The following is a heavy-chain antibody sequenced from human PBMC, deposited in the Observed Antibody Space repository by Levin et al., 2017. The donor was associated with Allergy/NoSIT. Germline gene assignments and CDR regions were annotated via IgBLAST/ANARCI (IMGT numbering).Heavy chain of an antibody. D-gene: IGHD3-10*01. V-gene: IGHV4-39*01. CDR2: IFYSGST. J-gene: IGHJ5*02. CDR3: ARLSGALVRSRHWFDP. CDR1: GGSISSSSYY. Sequence: RASETLSLTCTVSGGSISSSSYYWGWIRQPPGKGLEWIGSIFYSGSTYYNPSLKSRVTISVDTSKNHVSLKLSSVTAADTAVYYCARLSGALVRSRHWFDPWGQGTLVTVSS.